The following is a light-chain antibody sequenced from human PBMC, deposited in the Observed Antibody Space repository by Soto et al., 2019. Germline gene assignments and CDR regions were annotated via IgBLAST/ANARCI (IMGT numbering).Light chain of an antibody. CDR2: DVS. Sequence: QSVLTQPASVSGSPGQSITISCTGSSSDVGGYNDVSWYQQHRGKAPKLMIYDVSNRPTGVSNRYAGSTSGNTASLTICGLQADDAADYYCSSYTSISTHVFGTGTKLTVL. CDR3: SSYTSISTHV. V-gene: IGLV2-14*01. J-gene: IGLJ1*01. CDR1: SSDVGGYND.